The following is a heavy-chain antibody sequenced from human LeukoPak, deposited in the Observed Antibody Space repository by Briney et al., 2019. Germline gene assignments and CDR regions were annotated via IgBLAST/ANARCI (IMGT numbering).Heavy chain of an antibody. CDR2: IWYDASNK. CDR3: ASSTITATLDY. D-gene: IGHD5-24*01. J-gene: IGHJ4*02. CDR1: GFTFSSYG. V-gene: IGHV3-33*01. Sequence: GRSLRLSCAASGFTFSSYGMHWVRQAPGKGLEWVAVIWYDASNKYYADSVKGRFTISRDNSKNTLYLQMNSLRAEDTAVYYCASSTITATLDYWGQGTLVTVSS.